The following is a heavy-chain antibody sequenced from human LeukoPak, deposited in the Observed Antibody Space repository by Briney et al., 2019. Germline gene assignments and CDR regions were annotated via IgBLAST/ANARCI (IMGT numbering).Heavy chain of an antibody. J-gene: IGHJ4*02. CDR1: GGSISSYY. D-gene: IGHD6-19*01. V-gene: IGHV4-59*01. Sequence: PSETLSLTCTVSGGSISSYYWSWIRHPPRKGLEWIGYIYYSGSTNYNPSLKSRVTISVDMSKNQFSLKLSSVTAADTAAYYCVRAVAATRIDFWGQGTLVSVSS. CDR3: VRAVAATRIDF. CDR2: IYYSGST.